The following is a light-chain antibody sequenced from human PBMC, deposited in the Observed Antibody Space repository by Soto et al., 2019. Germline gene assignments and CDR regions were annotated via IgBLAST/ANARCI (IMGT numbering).Light chain of an antibody. CDR2: GAS. CDR3: QEYNTWPWT. V-gene: IGKV3-15*01. CDR1: QSVNTN. Sequence: MSQSPATLSVSTGERATLSCRASQSVNTNLAWYQQKLGQPPRVLIFGASTRATGVPARFSGSGSGTEFSLTINSLQSEDFAVYFCQEYNTWPWTFGQGTKVAIK. J-gene: IGKJ1*01.